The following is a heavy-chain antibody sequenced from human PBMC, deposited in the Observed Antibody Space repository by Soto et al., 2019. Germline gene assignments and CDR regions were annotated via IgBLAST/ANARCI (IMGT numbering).Heavy chain of an antibody. CDR2: IYYSGST. Sequence: KLSETLSLTCTVSGGSISSSSYYWGWIRQPPGKGLEWIGSIYYSGSTYYNPSLKSRVTISVDTSKNQFSLKLSSVTAADTAVYYCACIFSGGYGYGFYYYGMDVWGQGTTVTVSS. V-gene: IGHV4-39*01. CDR1: GGSISSSSYY. CDR3: ACIFSGGYGYGFYYYGMDV. D-gene: IGHD5-18*01. J-gene: IGHJ6*02.